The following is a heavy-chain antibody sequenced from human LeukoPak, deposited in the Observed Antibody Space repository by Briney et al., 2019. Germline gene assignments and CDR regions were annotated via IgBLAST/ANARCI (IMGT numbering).Heavy chain of an antibody. Sequence: SETLSLTCTVSGGSISSYYWSWIRQPPGKGLEWIGYIYYSGSTNYNPSLKSRVTVSVDTSKNQFSLKLSSVTAADTAVYYCASYYYDSSGVDYWGQGTLVTVSS. D-gene: IGHD3-22*01. J-gene: IGHJ4*02. CDR1: GGSISSYY. CDR2: IYYSGST. V-gene: IGHV4-59*01. CDR3: ASYYYDSSGVDY.